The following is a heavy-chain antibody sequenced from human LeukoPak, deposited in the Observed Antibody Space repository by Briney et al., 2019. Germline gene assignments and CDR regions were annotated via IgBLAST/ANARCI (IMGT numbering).Heavy chain of an antibody. J-gene: IGHJ3*02. CDR3: ASNAERDAFDI. D-gene: IGHD1-26*01. Sequence: PSETLSLTCTVSGGSISSYYWSWIRQPPGKGLEWIGYIYYSGSTNYNPSLKSRVTKSVDTSKNQFSLKLSSVTAADTAVYYCASNAERDAFDIWGQGTMVTVSS. CDR2: IYYSGST. V-gene: IGHV4-59*01. CDR1: GGSISSYY.